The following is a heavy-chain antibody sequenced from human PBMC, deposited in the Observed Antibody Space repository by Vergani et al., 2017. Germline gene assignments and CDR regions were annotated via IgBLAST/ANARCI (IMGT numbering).Heavy chain of an antibody. V-gene: IGHV4-39*01. Sequence: QLQLQESGPGLVKPSETLSLTCAVSGGSISSTTYYWGWFRQPPGKGLEWIGSIYYSASTYYNPSLKSRVTIFVDTSKNQFSLRLNSLTAADTAVYYCASSIQIPRGYTYGYFDWWDRGTLVTVSS. CDR1: GGSISSTTYY. CDR3: ASSIQIPRGYTYGYFDW. J-gene: IGHJ4*02. D-gene: IGHD5-18*01. CDR2: IYYSAST.